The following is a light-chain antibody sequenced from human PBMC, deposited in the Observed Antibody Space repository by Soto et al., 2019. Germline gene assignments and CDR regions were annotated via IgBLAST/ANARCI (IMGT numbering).Light chain of an antibody. CDR2: DAS. Sequence: AIQLTQAPSSLSASVGDRVTISCRTSQDISSALAWYRQKPGKPPKLLLSDASSLESGVPSWFNGNGSGAGFNLPINSLEPGDFSNYYWQQYIDFPWTFGQGTTLEIK. CDR1: QDISSA. J-gene: IGKJ2*01. V-gene: IGKV1D-13*01. CDR3: QQYIDFPWT.